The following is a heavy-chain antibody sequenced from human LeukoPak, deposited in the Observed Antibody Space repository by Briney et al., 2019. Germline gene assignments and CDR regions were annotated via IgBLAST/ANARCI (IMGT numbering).Heavy chain of an antibody. CDR1: GYTFTTYG. V-gene: IGHV1-2*02. CDR2: INPNSGGT. Sequence: ASVKVSCKASGYTFTTYGISWVRQAPGQGLEWMGWINPNSGGTNYAQKFQGRVTMTRDTSISTAYMELSRLRSDDTAVYYCARVLYYYGSGRNDFDYGGQGTLVTVSS. J-gene: IGHJ4*02. CDR3: ARVLYYYGSGRNDFDY. D-gene: IGHD3-10*01.